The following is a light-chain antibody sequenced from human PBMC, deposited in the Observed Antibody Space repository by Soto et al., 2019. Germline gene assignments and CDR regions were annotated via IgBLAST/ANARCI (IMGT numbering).Light chain of an antibody. CDR1: SSDIGAFTS. CDR2: DII. CDR3: SPDSRTTTLVV. V-gene: IGLV2-14*03. J-gene: IGLJ2*01. Sequence: QSALTQPASVSGSPGQSITISCTGTSSDIGAFTSVSWYQQHPGKAPKLIIYDIIHRPSGVSDRFSGSKSVNTASLTVSGLQPEDEANYYCSPDSRTTTLVVFGGGTTLTVL.